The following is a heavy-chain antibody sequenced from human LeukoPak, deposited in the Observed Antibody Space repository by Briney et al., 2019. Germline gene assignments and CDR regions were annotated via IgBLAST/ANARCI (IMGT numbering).Heavy chain of an antibody. V-gene: IGHV4-39*07. CDR2: IYYSGST. D-gene: IGHD7-27*01. Sequence: PSETLSLTCTVSGGSISSSSYYWGWIRQPPGKGLEWIGSIYYSGSTYYNPSLKSRVTISVDTSKNQFSLKLSSVTAADTAVYYCARESGTNWSNWFDPWGQGTLVTVSS. CDR3: ARESGTNWSNWFDP. J-gene: IGHJ5*02. CDR1: GGSISSSSYY.